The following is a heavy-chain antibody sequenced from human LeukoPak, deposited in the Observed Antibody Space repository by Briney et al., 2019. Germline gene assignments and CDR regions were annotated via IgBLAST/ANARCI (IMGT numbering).Heavy chain of an antibody. Sequence: SVKVSCKTSGGTFSSYAINWVRQAPGQGLEWMGGIIPIFGPPNYAQRFQGRVTMTRDTSTSTVYMELSSLDSEDTAVYYCARESDVGKDFDCWGQGTLVTVSS. CDR3: ARESDVGKDFDC. J-gene: IGHJ4*02. CDR1: GGTFSSYA. V-gene: IGHV1-69*05. CDR2: IIPIFGPP. D-gene: IGHD1-1*01.